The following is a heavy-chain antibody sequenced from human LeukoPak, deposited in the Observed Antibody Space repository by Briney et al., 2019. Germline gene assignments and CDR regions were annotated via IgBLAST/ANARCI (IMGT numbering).Heavy chain of an antibody. V-gene: IGHV1-46*01. CDR2: INPSGGST. J-gene: IGHJ4*02. D-gene: IGHD2-15*01. CDR3: RVVVAAIDY. CDR1: GYTFTSYY. Sequence: ASVKVSCKASGYTFTSYYMHWVRQAPGQGLEWMGIINPSGGSTSYAQKFQGRVTMTTDTSTSTAYMELRSLRSDDTAVYYCRVVVAAIDYWGQGTLVTVSS.